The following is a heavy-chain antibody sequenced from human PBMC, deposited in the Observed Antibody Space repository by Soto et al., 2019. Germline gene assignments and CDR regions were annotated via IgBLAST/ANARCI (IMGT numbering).Heavy chain of an antibody. CDR2: ISWNSDNT. J-gene: IGHJ4*02. V-gene: IGHV3-9*01. Sequence: EVHLVESGGGVAQPGGSLRLSCATSGFTFDDYAMHWVRQAPGKGLEWVSGISWNSDNTGYADSGKGRFTISRDNAKRSLFLQMNSLRSEDTAFYFCARTTWGDGEPLDSWGQGTLVTVSS. CDR1: GFTFDDYA. CDR3: ARTTWGDGEPLDS. D-gene: IGHD1-1*01.